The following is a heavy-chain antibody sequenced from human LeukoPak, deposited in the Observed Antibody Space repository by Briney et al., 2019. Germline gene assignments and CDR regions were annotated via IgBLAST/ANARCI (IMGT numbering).Heavy chain of an antibody. CDR3: ARGPKGKYYFDY. J-gene: IGHJ4*02. CDR2: INSAGST. V-gene: IGHV3-23*01. CDR1: GFTFSSYA. Sequence: GGSLRLSCAASGFTFSSYAMSWVRQAPGKGLEWVSAINSAGSTYYGDSVRGRFTISRDNSKNVLYLQMNSLRAEDTAVYYCARGPKGKYYFDYWGQGTLVTVSS.